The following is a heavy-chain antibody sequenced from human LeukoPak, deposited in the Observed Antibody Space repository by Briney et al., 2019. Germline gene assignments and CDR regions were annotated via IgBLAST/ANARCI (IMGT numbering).Heavy chain of an antibody. CDR2: ISGDAGIT. CDR1: RFPFSGYA. V-gene: IGHV3-23*01. D-gene: IGHD6-19*01. CDR3: AKMESVAGIFYGMDV. J-gene: IGHJ6*02. Sequence: GGSLRRSCAASRFPFSGYAMNWVRQAPGKRLEWVSGISGDAGITYYADSVKGRFTISRDNSKNTLYLQMNSLRAEDTAVYYCAKMESVAGIFYGMDVWGQGTTVTVSS.